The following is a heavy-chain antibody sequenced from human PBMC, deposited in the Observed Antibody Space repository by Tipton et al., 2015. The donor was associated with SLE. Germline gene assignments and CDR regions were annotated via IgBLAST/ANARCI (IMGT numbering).Heavy chain of an antibody. CDR1: GFTFSDYY. Sequence: SLRLSCATSGFTFSDYYMAWIRQAPGKGLEWVSYISSSGGTKYYTESVKGRFTLSRDNAKNSVFLQMNSLRPEDTAFYYCAKEALGYFDHWGQGTLVTVSS. CDR2: ISSSGGTK. V-gene: IGHV3-11*01. D-gene: IGHD3-16*01. CDR3: AKEALGYFDH. J-gene: IGHJ4*02.